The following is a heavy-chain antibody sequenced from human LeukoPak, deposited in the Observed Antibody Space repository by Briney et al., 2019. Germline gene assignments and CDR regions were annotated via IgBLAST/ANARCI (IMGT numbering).Heavy chain of an antibody. J-gene: IGHJ6*02. CDR3: ARDGVWYCSSTSCRTYYYYGMDV. Sequence: SETLSLTCAVYGGSFSGYYWSWIRQPPGKGLEWLGEINHSGSTNYNPSLKSRVTISVDTSKNQFSLKLSSVTAADTAVYYCARDGVWYCSSTSCRTYYYYGMDVWGQGTTVTVSS. V-gene: IGHV4-34*01. CDR2: INHSGST. CDR1: GGSFSGYY. D-gene: IGHD2-2*01.